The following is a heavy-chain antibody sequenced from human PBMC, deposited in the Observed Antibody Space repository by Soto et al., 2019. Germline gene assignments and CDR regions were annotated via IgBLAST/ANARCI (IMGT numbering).Heavy chain of an antibody. V-gene: IGHV3-33*01. Sequence: QVQLVESGGGVVQPGRSLRLSCAASGFTFSSYGMHWLRQAPGTGLAWVAVIWYDGSNKYYADSVKGRFPISRDNSKNSLYLQMNSLRAEDTAVDYCARDGYCSGGSCYSVPVFDYWGQGTLVTVSS. D-gene: IGHD2-15*01. J-gene: IGHJ4*02. CDR3: ARDGYCSGGSCYSVPVFDY. CDR1: GFTFSSYG. CDR2: IWYDGSNK.